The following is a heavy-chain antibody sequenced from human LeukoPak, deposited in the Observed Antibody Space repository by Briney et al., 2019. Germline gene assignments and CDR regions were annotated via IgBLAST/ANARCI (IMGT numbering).Heavy chain of an antibody. CDR3: ARGDYGSGSYPDY. Sequence: PGGSLRLSCAASGFTFSSYSMNWVRQAPGKGLEWVSSISSSSSYIYYADSVKGRLTISRDNAKNSLYLQMNSLRAEDTAVYYCARGDYGSGSYPDYWGQGTLVTVSS. J-gene: IGHJ4*02. CDR2: ISSSSSYI. V-gene: IGHV3-21*01. CDR1: GFTFSSYS. D-gene: IGHD3-10*01.